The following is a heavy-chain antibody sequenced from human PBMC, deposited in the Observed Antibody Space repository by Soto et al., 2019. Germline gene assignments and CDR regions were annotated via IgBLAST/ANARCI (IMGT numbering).Heavy chain of an antibody. CDR2: IYYSGST. D-gene: IGHD6-13*01. CDR3: ARAIAAAGNYYYYGMDV. Sequence: QVQLQESGPGLVKPSQTLSLTCTVSGGSISSGDYYWSWIRQPPGKGLEWIGYIYYSGSTYYNPSLKSRVTISVDTSKNQFSLKLSSVTAADTAVYYCARAIAAAGNYYYYGMDVWGQGTTVTVSS. J-gene: IGHJ6*02. V-gene: IGHV4-30-4*01. CDR1: GGSISSGDYY.